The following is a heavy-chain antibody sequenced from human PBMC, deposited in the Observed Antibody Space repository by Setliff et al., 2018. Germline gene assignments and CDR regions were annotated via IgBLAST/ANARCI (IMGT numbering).Heavy chain of an antibody. J-gene: IGHJ4*02. CDR1: GGSTSSHH. V-gene: IGHV4-4*07. D-gene: IGHD2-15*01. CDR3: ARDRVVVLAGRRGFYFDY. Sequence: SETLSLTCTVSGGSTSSHHWTWIRQPAGKGLEWIGRLYTSGDTNYNPSLKSRVSMSLDTSKNQFSLKLSSVTAADTAVYYCARDRVVVLAGRRGFYFDYWGQGTLVTVSS. CDR2: LYTSGDT.